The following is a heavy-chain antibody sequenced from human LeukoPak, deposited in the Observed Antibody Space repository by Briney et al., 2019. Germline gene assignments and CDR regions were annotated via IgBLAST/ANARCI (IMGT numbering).Heavy chain of an antibody. D-gene: IGHD3-10*01. V-gene: IGHV4-34*01. CDR2: INHSGCT. CDR1: GGSFSGYY. CDR3: ARGCVYGYSDY. Sequence: SETLSLTCAVYGGSFSGYYWSWIRQPPGKGLEWIGEINHSGCTNYNPSLKSRVTISVDTSKNQFSLKLSSVTAADTAVYYCARGCVYGYSDYWGQGTLVTVSS. J-gene: IGHJ4*02.